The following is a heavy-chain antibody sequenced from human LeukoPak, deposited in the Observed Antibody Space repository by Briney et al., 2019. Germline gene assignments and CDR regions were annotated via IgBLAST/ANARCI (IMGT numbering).Heavy chain of an antibody. Sequence: PSETLSLTCTVSGGSIRSYYWSWIRQPAGKGLEWIGRFYSGGGTDYNPSLKSRVTMSVDTSKNQFSLKLSSVTAADTAVYYCARVYSGYDLPGSLANYYFDYWGQGTLVTVSS. CDR1: GGSIRSYY. CDR3: ARVYSGYDLPGSLANYYFDY. J-gene: IGHJ4*02. CDR2: FYSGGGT. D-gene: IGHD5-12*01. V-gene: IGHV4-4*07.